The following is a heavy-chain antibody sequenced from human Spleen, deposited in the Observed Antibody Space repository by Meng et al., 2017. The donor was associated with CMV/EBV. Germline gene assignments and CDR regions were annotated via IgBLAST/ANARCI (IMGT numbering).Heavy chain of an antibody. CDR3: ARGGATEFDY. J-gene: IGHJ4*02. CDR2: ISSSGSTI. D-gene: IGHD1-26*01. V-gene: IGHV3-48*04. CDR1: GFTFSSYA. Sequence: GESLKISCAASGFTFSSYAMSWVRQAPGKGLEWVSYISSSGSTIYYADSVKGRFTISRDNAKNSLYLQMNSLRAEDTAVYYCARGGATEFDYWGQGTLVTVSS.